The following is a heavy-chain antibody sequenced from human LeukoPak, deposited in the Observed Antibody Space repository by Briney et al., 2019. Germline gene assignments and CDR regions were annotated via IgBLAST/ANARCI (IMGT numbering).Heavy chain of an antibody. CDR1: GFTFSTYG. D-gene: IGHD5-24*01. CDR2: ISDSGGST. V-gene: IGHV3-23*01. Sequence: GGSLRLSCAASGFTFSTYGMFWVRQAPGKGLEWVSGISDSGGSTYYADSVKGRFTISRDNSKNRLHLQMNSLIAEDTAVYFCARNKGEWLLDVFDIWGQGTMVTVSS. J-gene: IGHJ3*02. CDR3: ARNKGEWLLDVFDI.